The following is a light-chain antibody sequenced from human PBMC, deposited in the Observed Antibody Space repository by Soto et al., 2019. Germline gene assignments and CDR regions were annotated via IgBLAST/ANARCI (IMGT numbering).Light chain of an antibody. CDR2: AAS. CDR1: QAISTY. J-gene: IGKJ4*01. Sequence: DIQLTQSPSLLSASVGDRVTITCRASQAISTYLAWYQQTSGKAPKLLISAASTLQRGVPSRFRGSGSGTQFTLTISSLQPEDFATYYCQQLTAYPLTFGGGTRVEIK. V-gene: IGKV1-9*01. CDR3: QQLTAYPLT.